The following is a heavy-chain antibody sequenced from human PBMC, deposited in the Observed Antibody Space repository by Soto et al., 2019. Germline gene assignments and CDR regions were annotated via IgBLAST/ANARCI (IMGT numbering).Heavy chain of an antibody. CDR3: ARTTTYGNYFDY. V-gene: IGHV1-18*01. CDR1: GYTFTSYG. J-gene: IGHJ4*02. Sequence: ALVKVSCKASGYTFTSYGISWVRQAPGQGLEWMGWISAYNGNTNYAQKLQGRVTMTTDTSTSTAYMELRSLRSDDTAVYYCARTTTYGNYFDYWGQGTQVTVSS. CDR2: ISAYNGNT. D-gene: IGHD1-26*01.